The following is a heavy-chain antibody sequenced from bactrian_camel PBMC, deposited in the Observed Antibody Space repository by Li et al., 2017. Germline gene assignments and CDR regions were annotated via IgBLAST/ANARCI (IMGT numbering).Heavy chain of an antibody. CDR3: TTNRGTYNGDPLNY. CDR2: INDGGDMT. D-gene: IGHD5*01. Sequence: VQLVESGGDLAQPGGSLRLSCVASGFAFHSYSMSWVRRAPGKGLEWVSGINDGGDMTYYVNSVKGRFTISRDNAKNTVYLQMNSLKSEDTALYFCTTNRGTYNGDPLNYWGQGTQVTVS. V-gene: IGHV3S40*01. J-gene: IGHJ4*01. CDR1: GFAFHSYS.